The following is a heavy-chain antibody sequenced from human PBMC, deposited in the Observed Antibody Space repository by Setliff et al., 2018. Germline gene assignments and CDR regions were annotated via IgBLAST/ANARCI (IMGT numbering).Heavy chain of an antibody. J-gene: IGHJ3*02. CDR3: ARGLRQDRSNSDVFDI. D-gene: IGHD4-4*01. CDR2: MNPNSGNT. CDR1: GYTFSNYD. Sequence: ASVKVSCKASGYTFSNYDINWVRQGTGQGLEWMGWMNPNSGNTGYAQKFQGRVTMTRNTSINTVYMELTSLRYEDMAVYYCARGLRQDRSNSDVFDIWGQGTVVTVS. V-gene: IGHV1-8*02.